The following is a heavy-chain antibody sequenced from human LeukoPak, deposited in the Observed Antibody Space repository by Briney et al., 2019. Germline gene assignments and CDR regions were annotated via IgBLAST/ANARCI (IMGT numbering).Heavy chain of an antibody. CDR3: ARARHCSSTACPGARFDP. CDR1: GYSFTTHW. V-gene: IGHV5-51*01. CDR2: IYPADSHT. D-gene: IGHD2-2*01. Sequence: GESLKISCKVSGYSFTTHWIGWVRQKPGKGLEWMGIIYPADSHTTYGPSFQGQVSISADTSMSTAYLQWSSLKGSDTAIYYCARARHCSSTACPGARFDPWGQGTLLTVSS. J-gene: IGHJ5*02.